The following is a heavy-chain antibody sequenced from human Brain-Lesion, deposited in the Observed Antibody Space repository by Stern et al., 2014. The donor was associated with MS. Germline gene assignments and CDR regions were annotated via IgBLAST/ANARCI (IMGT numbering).Heavy chain of an antibody. CDR3: ARAFSDYHDSTPGY. CDR1: YDSISSYY. J-gene: IGHJ4*02. D-gene: IGHD3-22*01. Sequence: VQLVESGPGLVKPSETLSLTCTVSYDSISSYYWTWLRQPPGKGLEWIGYINYRRNPNYNPALKSRVTISVDTSKNQFCLKLTSVTAADTAVYYCARAFSDYHDSTPGYWGQGTLVTVSS. V-gene: IGHV4-59*01. CDR2: INYRRNP.